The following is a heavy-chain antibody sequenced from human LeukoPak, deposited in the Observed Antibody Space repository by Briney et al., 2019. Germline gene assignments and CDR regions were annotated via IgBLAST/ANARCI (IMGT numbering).Heavy chain of an antibody. V-gene: IGHV3-7*03. D-gene: IGHD3-9*01. CDR3: ARECYDILTGYFLFDY. CDR2: IKQDGSEK. CDR1: GFTFSSYW. Sequence: GGSLRLSCAASGFTFSSYWMSWVRQAPGKGLEWVANIKQDGSEKYYVDSVKGRFTISRDNAKNSLYLQMNSLRAEDTAVYYCARECYDILTGYFLFDYWGQGTLVTVPS. J-gene: IGHJ4*02.